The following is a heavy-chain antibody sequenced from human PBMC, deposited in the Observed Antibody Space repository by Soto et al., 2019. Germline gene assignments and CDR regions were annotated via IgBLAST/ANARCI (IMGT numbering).Heavy chain of an antibody. J-gene: IGHJ6*02. Sequence: GGCLRRSCAASWFTVSSNYMSWVRKAPGKGLEWVSVIYSGGSTYYADSVKGRFTISRDNSKNTLYLQMNSLRAEDTAVYYCARDRGYYYDSSGYSGYYYGMDVWGQGT. V-gene: IGHV3-53*01. CDR2: IYSGGST. D-gene: IGHD3-22*01. CDR3: ARDRGYYYDSSGYSGYYYGMDV. CDR1: WFTVSSNY.